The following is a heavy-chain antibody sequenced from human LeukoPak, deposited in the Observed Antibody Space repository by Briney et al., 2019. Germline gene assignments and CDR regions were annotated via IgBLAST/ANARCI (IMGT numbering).Heavy chain of an antibody. CDR2: IYYSGST. CDR3: ARLGRYSRKGPLDY. J-gene: IGHJ4*02. Sequence: SETLSLTCTVSGGSISSSSYYWGWIRQPPGKGLEWIGSIYYSGSTYYNPSLKSRVTISVDTSKNQFSLKLSSVTAADTAVYYCARLGRYSRKGPLDYWGQGTLVTVSS. D-gene: IGHD6-13*01. CDR1: GGSISSSSYY. V-gene: IGHV4-39*01.